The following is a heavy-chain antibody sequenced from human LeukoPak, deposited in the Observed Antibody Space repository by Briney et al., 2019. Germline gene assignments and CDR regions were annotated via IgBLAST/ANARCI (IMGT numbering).Heavy chain of an antibody. J-gene: IGHJ6*02. CDR1: GFTFSTYG. Sequence: GRSLRLSCAASGFTFSTYGMHWVRQAPGKGLEWVAVISYDGTIKHYAGSVKGRFTISRDNSKNTLYLQMNSLRAEDTAVYYCARDLCPMGATYHYYYYGMDVWGQGTTVTVSS. CDR2: ISYDGTIK. D-gene: IGHD1-26*01. V-gene: IGHV3-30*03. CDR3: ARDLCPMGATYHYYYYGMDV.